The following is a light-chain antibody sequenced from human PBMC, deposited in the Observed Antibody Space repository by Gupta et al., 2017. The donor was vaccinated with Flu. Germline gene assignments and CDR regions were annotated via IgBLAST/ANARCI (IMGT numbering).Light chain of an antibody. J-gene: IGLJ1*01. Sequence: QSAPTQPASVSGSTGQSITISCTGTSSDVGGHNPVYSYQLDTGTALILIIYGVSKRPSGVSHRFSGSKSGNTASLTISGLQAEDASDYYCSSYTSSNTWIFGTGTKVTVL. CDR1: SSDVGGHNP. CDR2: GVS. CDR3: SSYTSSNTWI. V-gene: IGLV2-14*01.